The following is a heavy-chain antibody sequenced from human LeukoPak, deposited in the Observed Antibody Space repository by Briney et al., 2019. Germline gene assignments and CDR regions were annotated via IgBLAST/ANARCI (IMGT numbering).Heavy chain of an antibody. J-gene: IGHJ5*02. CDR1: GGTFSSYA. D-gene: IGHD4-17*01. CDR3: AREPFDYGDYVDHWFDP. V-gene: IGHV1-69*13. CDR2: IIPIFGTA. Sequence: ASVKVSCKASGGTFSSYAISWVRQAPGQGLEWMGGIIPIFGTANYAQKFQGRVTITADESTSTAYMELSSLRSEGTAVYYCAREPFDYGDYVDHWFDPWGQGTLVTVSS.